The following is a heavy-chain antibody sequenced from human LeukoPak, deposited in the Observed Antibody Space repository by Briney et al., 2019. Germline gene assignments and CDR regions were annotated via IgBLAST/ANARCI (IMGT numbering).Heavy chain of an antibody. CDR1: GFTFSNYG. V-gene: IGHV3-48*04. CDR2: ISSSSTTI. D-gene: IGHD3-10*01. CDR3: ARVARGVYAPSDY. Sequence: LTGGSLRLSCAASGFTFSNYGMNWVRQAPGKGLEWVSYISSSSTTIYYADSVKGRFTISRDNAKNSLSLQMNSLRAEDTAVYFCARVARGVYAPSDYWGQGTLVTVSS. J-gene: IGHJ4*02.